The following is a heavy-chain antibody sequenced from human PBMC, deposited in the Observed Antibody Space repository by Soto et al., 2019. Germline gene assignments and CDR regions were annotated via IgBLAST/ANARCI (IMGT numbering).Heavy chain of an antibody. J-gene: IGHJ6*03. CDR2: ISYSGST. CDR1: GDSIISYY. CDR3: ARRYNSYMDV. Sequence: QVQLQESGPGLVEPSGTVSLTCSVSGDSIISYYWSWIRQPPGKGLEWIGYISYSGSTNYSPSLKRRVTMSVDTSKNQFSLKLTSVAAADTAVYYCARRYNSYMDVWGKGTTVTVSS. V-gene: IGHV4-59*01.